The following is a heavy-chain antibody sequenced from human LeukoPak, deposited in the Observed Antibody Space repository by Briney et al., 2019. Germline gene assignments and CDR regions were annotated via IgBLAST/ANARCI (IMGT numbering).Heavy chain of an antibody. V-gene: IGHV1-46*01. J-gene: IGHJ3*02. Sequence: ASVKVSCKASGYTFTSYYMHWVQQAPGQGLEWIGIINPSGGSTSYTQKFQGRVTMTRDTSTSTVYMELSSLRSEDTAVYYCARDPPDYIAFDIWGQGTMVTVSS. D-gene: IGHD3-16*01. CDR3: ARDPPDYIAFDI. CDR1: GYTFTSYY. CDR2: INPSGGST.